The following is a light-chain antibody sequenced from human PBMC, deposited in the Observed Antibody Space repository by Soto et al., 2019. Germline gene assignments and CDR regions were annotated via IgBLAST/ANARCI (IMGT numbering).Light chain of an antibody. V-gene: IGLV2-23*02. CDR3: CSYGGSYV. CDR2: EVS. CDR1: SSEVGSYNL. J-gene: IGLJ1*01. Sequence: QSVLTQPASVSGSPGQSITISCTGTSSEVGSYNLVSWYQQHPGKAPKVMIYEVSKRPSGVSNRFSGSKSGNTASLTISGLQAEDEADYYCCSYGGSYVFVPGTKVT.